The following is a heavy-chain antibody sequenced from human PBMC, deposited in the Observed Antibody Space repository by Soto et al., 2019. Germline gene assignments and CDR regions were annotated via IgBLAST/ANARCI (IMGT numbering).Heavy chain of an antibody. J-gene: IGHJ5*02. CDR1: GDSIKNGDYY. CDR2: TYYNGIT. V-gene: IGHV4-30-4*01. CDR3: ARGIQEGFDP. Sequence: QVSLQESGPGLLKPSQTLSLTCVLSGDSIKNGDYYWSWIRQPPGKDLEWIAYTYYNGITHYNPSLKSRVTTSLDPAKNRFSLKMTSVTGAEMAVYSCARGIQEGFDPWGQGTLVTVSS. D-gene: IGHD5-18*01.